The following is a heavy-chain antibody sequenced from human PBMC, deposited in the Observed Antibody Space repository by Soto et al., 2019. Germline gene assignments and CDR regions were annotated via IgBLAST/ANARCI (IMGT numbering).Heavy chain of an antibody. CDR2: IVPIFGTT. D-gene: IGHD2-21*02. CDR1: GDTFNNYA. J-gene: IGHJ5*01. CDR3: AREVVTVTTLEWFDS. V-gene: IGHV1-69*06. Sequence: SVKVSCKASGDTFNNYAISWMRQTPGRGLEWLGEIVPIFGTTNYPQEFQGRVTITADTSTSTAYMGLSRLISEDTAIYYCAREVVTVTTLEWFDSWGQGTLVTVSS.